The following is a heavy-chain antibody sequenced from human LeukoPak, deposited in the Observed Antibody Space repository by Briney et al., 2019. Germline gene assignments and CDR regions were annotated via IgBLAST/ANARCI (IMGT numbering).Heavy chain of an antibody. CDR2: IYSGGNT. CDR1: GFTLSSNS. CDR3: ARRAGEYAHPYDY. J-gene: IGHJ4*02. D-gene: IGHD2/OR15-2a*01. V-gene: IGHV3-53*01. Sequence: GGCLRLSCTVSGFTLSSNSWSWVRQAPGKGREWVSFIYSGGNTHYSDSVTGRFTISRDNSKNTLYLQMNSLRAEDTAIYYCARRAGEYAHPYDYWGQGTLVTVSS.